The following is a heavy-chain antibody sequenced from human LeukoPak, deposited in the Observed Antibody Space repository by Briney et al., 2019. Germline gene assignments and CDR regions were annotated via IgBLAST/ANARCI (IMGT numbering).Heavy chain of an antibody. Sequence: GGSLRLSCAASGFTFSSYAMSWVRQAPGKGLEWVSGISGSGGSTYYADSVKGRFTISRDNSKNTLYLQMDSLRAEDTAVYYCAKDQYCSSNSCLDFDYWGRGTLVTVSS. D-gene: IGHD2-2*01. CDR1: GFTFSSYA. CDR3: AKDQYCSSNSCLDFDY. J-gene: IGHJ4*02. V-gene: IGHV3-23*01. CDR2: ISGSGGST.